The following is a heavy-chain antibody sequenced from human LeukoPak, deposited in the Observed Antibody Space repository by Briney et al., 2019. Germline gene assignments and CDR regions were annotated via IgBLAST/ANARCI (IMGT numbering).Heavy chain of an antibody. D-gene: IGHD3-3*01. Sequence: GGSLRLSCVASGFTFSSYSMNWVRQAPGKGLEWVSYISSSSSTIYYADSVKGRFTISRDNAKNSLYLQMNSLRAEDTAVYYCARVSYDFWSGYHTDYWGQGTLVTVSS. CDR1: GFTFSSYS. CDR3: ARVSYDFWSGYHTDY. J-gene: IGHJ4*02. CDR2: ISSSSSTI. V-gene: IGHV3-48*01.